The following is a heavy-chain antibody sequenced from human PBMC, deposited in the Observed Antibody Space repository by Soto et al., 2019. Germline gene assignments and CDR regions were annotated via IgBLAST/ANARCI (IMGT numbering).Heavy chain of an antibody. V-gene: IGHV4-59*01. CDR1: GDSISTNY. J-gene: IGHJ4*02. CDR3: ASTRRWLSFDS. D-gene: IGHD3-22*01. CDR2: IYYSGST. Sequence: SETLSLTCTISGDSISTNYWSWTRQPPGKGLEWIGNIYYSGSTNYNPSLKSRVTISLDTSKNEFSLKLSSVTAADTAVYYCASTRRWLSFDSWGPGTLVTVSS.